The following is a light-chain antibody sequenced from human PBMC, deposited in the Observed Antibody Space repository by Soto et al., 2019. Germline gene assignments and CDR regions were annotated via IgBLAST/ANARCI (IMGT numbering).Light chain of an antibody. V-gene: IGKV1-5*03. CDR2: NAS. J-gene: IGKJ2*01. CDR1: QSISSW. Sequence: DIQMTQSPSTLSASVGDRVTITCRASQSISSWLAWYQQKPGKAPKLLIYNASSLESGVPSRFSGSGSGTEVTLTISSLQPDDFATYYCQQYNSYEYTFGQGTQLEIK. CDR3: QQYNSYEYT.